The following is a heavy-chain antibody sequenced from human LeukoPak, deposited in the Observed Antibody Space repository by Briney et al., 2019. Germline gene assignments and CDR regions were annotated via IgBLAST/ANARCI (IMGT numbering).Heavy chain of an antibody. D-gene: IGHD6-13*01. CDR2: INHSGST. J-gene: IGHJ4*02. CDR1: GGSFGGYY. V-gene: IGHV4-34*01. Sequence: PSETLSLTCAVYGGSFGGYYWSWIRQPPGKGLEWIGEINHSGSTNYNPSLKSRVTISVDTSKNQFSLKLSSVTAADTAVYYCARGSEGIAAAGSALDYWGQGTLVTVSS. CDR3: ARGSEGIAAAGSALDY.